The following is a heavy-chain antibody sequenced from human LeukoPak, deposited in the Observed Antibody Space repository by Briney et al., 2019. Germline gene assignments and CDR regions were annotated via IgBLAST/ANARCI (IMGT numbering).Heavy chain of an antibody. CDR3: ARGSYDFWSGYSYYFDY. J-gene: IGHJ4*02. Sequence: GASVKVSCKASGYTFTSYDINWVRQAPGQGLEWMGWMNPNSGNTGYEQKFQGRVTITRNTSISTAYMELSSLRSEDTAVYYCARGSYDFWSGYSYYFDYWGQGTLVTVSS. D-gene: IGHD3-3*01. CDR1: GYTFTSYD. V-gene: IGHV1-8*03. CDR2: MNPNSGNT.